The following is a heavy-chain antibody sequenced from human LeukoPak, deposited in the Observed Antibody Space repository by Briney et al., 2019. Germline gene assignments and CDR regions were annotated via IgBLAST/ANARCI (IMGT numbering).Heavy chain of an antibody. V-gene: IGHV4-39*02. CDR3: ARDPHTSNWSYFDY. D-gene: IGHD6-13*01. Sequence: SETLSLTCTVSGVSISNNYFYWAWIRQPPGKGLELIGYVHYTGSTFYNSSLKSRITISADTSQNQFSLSLTSVTAADTAVYYCARDPHTSNWSYFDYWGQGTLVTVSS. J-gene: IGHJ4*02. CDR2: VHYTGST. CDR1: GVSISNNYFY.